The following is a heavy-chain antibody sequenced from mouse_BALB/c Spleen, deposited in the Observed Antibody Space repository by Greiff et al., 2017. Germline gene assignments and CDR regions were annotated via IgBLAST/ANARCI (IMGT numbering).Heavy chain of an antibody. Sequence: VQLQQSGTVLARPGASVKMSCKASGYSFTSYWMHWVKQRPGQGLEWIGAIYPGNSDTSYNQKFKGKAKLTAVTSASTAYMELSSLTNEDSAVYYCTRDYGSIPFDYWGQGTTLTVSS. CDR3: TRDYGSIPFDY. V-gene: IGHV1-5*01. CDR2: IYPGNSDT. CDR1: GYSFTSYW. J-gene: IGHJ2*01. D-gene: IGHD1-1*01.